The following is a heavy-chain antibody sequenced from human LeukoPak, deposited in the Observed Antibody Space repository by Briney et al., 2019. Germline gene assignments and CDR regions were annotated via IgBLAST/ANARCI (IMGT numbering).Heavy chain of an antibody. V-gene: IGHV5-51*01. CDR1: GYSFTSYW. J-gene: IGHJ4*02. CDR3: ARHFFYSYVVDY. D-gene: IGHD5-18*01. Sequence: GESLKISCKGSGYSFTSYWIGWVRYLPGKGLGWMGIIYPGDSDTRYSPSFQGQVTISADKSISTAYLQWSSMKASDTAMYCCARHFFYSYVVDYWGQGTLVTVSS. CDR2: IYPGDSDT.